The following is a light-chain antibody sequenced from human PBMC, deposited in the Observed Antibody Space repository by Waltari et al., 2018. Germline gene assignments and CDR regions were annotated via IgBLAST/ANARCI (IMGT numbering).Light chain of an antibody. Sequence: QSVLTQPPSASGTPGQRVTISCSGSSPNTGSNYVYWYQQLPGTAPKLLIYTSDQRPSGVPDRFSGSKSGTSASLAISGLRSEDEADYYCAAWDDSLSGRVFGGGTKLTVL. V-gene: IGLV1-47*01. J-gene: IGLJ3*02. CDR3: AAWDDSLSGRV. CDR2: TSD. CDR1: SPNTGSNY.